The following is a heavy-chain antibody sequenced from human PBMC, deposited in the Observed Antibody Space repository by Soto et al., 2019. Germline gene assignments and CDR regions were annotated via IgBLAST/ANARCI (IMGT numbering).Heavy chain of an antibody. CDR2: IYNSGNT. CDR3: ARNYYYGSGSSHYYYGMDV. V-gene: IGHV4-31*03. D-gene: IGHD3-10*01. J-gene: IGHJ6*02. Sequence: SETLSLTCSVSGGSMSSGGYYWSWIRQHLEKGLEWIGYIYNSGNTYYNPSLKGRVTISEDTSKNQFSLKLSSVAAADTAVYYCARNYYYGSGSSHYYYGMDVWGQGTTVT. CDR1: GGSMSSGGYY.